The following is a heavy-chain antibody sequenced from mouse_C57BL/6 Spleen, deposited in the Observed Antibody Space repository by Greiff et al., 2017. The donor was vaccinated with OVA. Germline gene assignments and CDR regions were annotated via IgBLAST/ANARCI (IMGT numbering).Heavy chain of an antibody. J-gene: IGHJ2*01. V-gene: IGHV1-61*01. D-gene: IGHD1-1*01. Sequence: VQLQQSGAELVRPGSSVKLSCKASGYTFTSYWMDWVKQRPGQGLEWIGNIYPSDSETHYNQKFKDKATLTVDKSSSTAYMQLSSLTSEDSAVYYCAREAPYYYGSRALGYWGQGTTLTVSS. CDR1: GYTFTSYW. CDR3: AREAPYYYGSRALGY. CDR2: IYPSDSET.